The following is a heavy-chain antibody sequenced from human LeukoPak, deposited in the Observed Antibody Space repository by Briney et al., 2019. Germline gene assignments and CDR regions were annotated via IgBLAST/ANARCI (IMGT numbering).Heavy chain of an antibody. Sequence: GGSLRLSCAASGFTFSSYSMNWVRQAPGKGLEWVSSISSSSSYIYYADSVKGRFTISRDNAKNSLYLQMNSLRAEDTAVYYCARDPHYYDSSGYYRSFDYWGQGTLLTVAS. CDR3: ARDPHYYDSSGYYRSFDY. V-gene: IGHV3-21*01. CDR2: ISSSSSYI. J-gene: IGHJ4*02. CDR1: GFTFSSYS. D-gene: IGHD3-22*01.